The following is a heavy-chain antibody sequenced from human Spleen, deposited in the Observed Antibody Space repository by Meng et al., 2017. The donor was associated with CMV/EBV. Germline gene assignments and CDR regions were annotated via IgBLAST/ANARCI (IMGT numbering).Heavy chain of an antibody. Sequence: GESLKISCAASGFTVSSNYMSWVRQAPGKGLEWVSVIYSGGSTYYADSVKGRFTISRDNSKNTLYLQMNSLRADDTAVYYCAKDDYRTPPPDAFDIWGQGTMVTVSS. V-gene: IGHV3-66*01. CDR1: GFTVSSNY. J-gene: IGHJ3*02. CDR3: AKDDYRTPPPDAFDI. CDR2: IYSGGST. D-gene: IGHD4/OR15-4a*01.